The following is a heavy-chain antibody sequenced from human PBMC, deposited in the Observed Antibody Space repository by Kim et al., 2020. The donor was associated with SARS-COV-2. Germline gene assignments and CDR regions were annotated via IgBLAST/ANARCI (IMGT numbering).Heavy chain of an antibody. V-gene: IGHV3-11*01. CDR3: ASGYGWELPGGVDY. J-gene: IGHJ4*02. D-gene: IGHD1-26*01. Sequence: DSVKGRLAIPRDNAKNSRYLQMNSLRAEDTAVYYCASGYGWELPGGVDYWGQGTLVTVSS.